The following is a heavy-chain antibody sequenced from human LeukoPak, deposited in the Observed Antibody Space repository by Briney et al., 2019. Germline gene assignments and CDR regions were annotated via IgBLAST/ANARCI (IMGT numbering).Heavy chain of an antibody. D-gene: IGHD3-22*01. Sequence: GGSLRLSCAASGFTFSDYYMSWIRQAPGKGLEWVSYISSSGTTIYYADSVKGRFTISRDNAKNSLYLQMNSLRAEDTAVYYCARGGIRITMIVVVDAIDYWGQGTLVTVSS. CDR1: GFTFSDYY. V-gene: IGHV3-11*04. J-gene: IGHJ4*02. CDR2: ISSSGTTI. CDR3: ARGGIRITMIVVVDAIDY.